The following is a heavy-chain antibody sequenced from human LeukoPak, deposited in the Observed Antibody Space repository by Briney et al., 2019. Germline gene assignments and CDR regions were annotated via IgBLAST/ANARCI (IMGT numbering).Heavy chain of an antibody. V-gene: IGHV3-48*02. CDR2: ISSSSSTI. CDR3: AEFGMDV. Sequence: GGSLRLSCAASGFTFSRSGMNWVRQAPGKGLEWVLLISSSSSTIYYTDSVKGRFTISRDNAKNSLYLQMNSLRDEDTAVYYCAEFGMDVWGQGTTVTVSS. J-gene: IGHJ6*02. CDR1: GFTFSRSG.